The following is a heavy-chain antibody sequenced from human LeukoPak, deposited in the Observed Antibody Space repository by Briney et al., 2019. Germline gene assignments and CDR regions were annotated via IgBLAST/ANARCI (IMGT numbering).Heavy chain of an antibody. CDR2: INHSGST. J-gene: IGHJ5*02. CDR1: GGSFSGYY. Sequence: SETLSLTCAVYGGSFSGYYWSWIRQPPGKGLEWIGEINHSGSTNYNPSLKSRVTMSVDTSKNQFPLKLSSVTAMDTAVYYCARKQGAGATVWFDPWGQGTLVTVSS. V-gene: IGHV4-34*01. D-gene: IGHD1-26*01. CDR3: ARKQGAGATVWFDP.